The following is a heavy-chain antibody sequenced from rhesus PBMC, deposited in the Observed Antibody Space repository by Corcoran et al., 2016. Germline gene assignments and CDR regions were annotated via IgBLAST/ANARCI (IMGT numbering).Heavy chain of an antibody. D-gene: IGHD3-28*01. CDR3: ARDDYYGSGYPFDY. CDR1: GGSISGYW. V-gene: IGHV4-160*01. CDR2: IDNSGST. Sequence: QLQLQESGPGLVKPSETLSLTCAVSGGSISGYWWSWIRQPPGKGLEWIGRIDNSGSTDYNPSLKSRVTISRDTSKNQFSLKLSSVTAADTAVYYCARDDYYGSGYPFDYWGQGVLVTVSS. J-gene: IGHJ4*01.